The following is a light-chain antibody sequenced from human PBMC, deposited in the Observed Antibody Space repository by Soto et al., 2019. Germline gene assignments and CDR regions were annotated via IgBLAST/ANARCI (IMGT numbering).Light chain of an antibody. J-gene: IGKJ2*01. V-gene: IGKV4-1*01. CDR2: WAS. CDR3: QQYYDVPYT. Sequence: DTVMTQSPDSLAVSLGERATINCKSSQTILYNSNDKNYLAWYQHKPGQPPRLLVYWASTREIGVPDRFSGRGSGTDFTLTISSLQAEDVATYYCQQYYDVPYTFGQGTKVEIK. CDR1: QTILYNSNDKNY.